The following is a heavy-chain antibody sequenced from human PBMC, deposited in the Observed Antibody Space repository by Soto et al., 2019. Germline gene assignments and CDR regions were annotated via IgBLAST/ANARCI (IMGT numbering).Heavy chain of an antibody. J-gene: IGHJ1*01. Sequence: VQLVESGGGVVQPGRSLRLSCAASGFTFSSYAMHWVRQAPGKGLEWVAVISYDGSNKYYADSVKGRFTISRDNSRNTLYLQMNSLRAEDTAVYYCARFGYYDSSGYDQHWGQGTLVTVSS. V-gene: IGHV3-30-3*01. CDR2: ISYDGSNK. CDR3: ARFGYYDSSGYDQH. CDR1: GFTFSSYA. D-gene: IGHD3-22*01.